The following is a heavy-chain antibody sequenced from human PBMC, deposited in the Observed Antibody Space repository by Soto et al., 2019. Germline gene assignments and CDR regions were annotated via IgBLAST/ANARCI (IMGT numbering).Heavy chain of an antibody. D-gene: IGHD4-17*01. CDR2: IWYDGSNK. Sequence: SLRLSCAASGFTFSSYGMHWVRQAPGKGLEWVAVIWYDGSNKYYADSVKGRFTISRDNSKNTLYLQMNSLRAEDTAVYYCARTYDYGDYGYYYYYYGMDVWGQGTTVTVSS. V-gene: IGHV3-33*01. CDR1: GFTFSSYG. J-gene: IGHJ6*02. CDR3: ARTYDYGDYGYYYYYYGMDV.